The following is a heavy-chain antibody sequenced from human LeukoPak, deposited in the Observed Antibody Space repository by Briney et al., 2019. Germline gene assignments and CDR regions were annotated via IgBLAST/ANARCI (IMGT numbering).Heavy chain of an antibody. D-gene: IGHD3-10*01. CDR1: GGSISSGGYS. Sequence: SQTLSLTCAVSGGSISSGGYSWSWIRQPPGKGLEWIGYIYHSGSTYYNPSLKSRVTISVDRSKNQFSLKLSSVTAADTAVYYCAGGYGSGSYYNRRGVNYYYYGMDVWGQGTTVTVSS. CDR3: AGGYGSGSYYNRRGVNYYYYGMDV. V-gene: IGHV4-30-2*01. J-gene: IGHJ6*02. CDR2: IYHSGST.